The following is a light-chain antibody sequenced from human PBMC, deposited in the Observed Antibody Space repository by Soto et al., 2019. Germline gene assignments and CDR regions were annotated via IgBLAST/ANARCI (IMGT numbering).Light chain of an antibody. CDR1: QSLTTNY. J-gene: IGKJ3*01. CDR3: HQYGLLAMVT. Sequence: EIVLTQSPETLSLSPGDRATLSCRASQSLTTNYLAWYQHKPGQAPRLLIYGASSRATGIPDRFSGSGSGTDFTLTISRLEPEDFALYYCHQYGLLAMVTFGPGTKVEIK. V-gene: IGKV3-20*01. CDR2: GAS.